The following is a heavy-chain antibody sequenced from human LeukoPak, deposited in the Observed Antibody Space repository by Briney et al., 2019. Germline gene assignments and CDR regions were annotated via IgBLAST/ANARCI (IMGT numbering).Heavy chain of an antibody. D-gene: IGHD3-3*01. CDR1: GYTFTSYG. Sequence: GASVKVSCKASGYTFTSYGISWLRQAPGQGLEWMGWISAYNGNTNYAQKLQGRVTMTTDTSTSTAYMELRSLRSDDTAVYYCARDRPYYDYWSGPTDYYYYYMDVWGKGTTVTVSS. V-gene: IGHV1-18*01. CDR3: ARDRPYYDYWSGPTDYYYYYMDV. J-gene: IGHJ6*03. CDR2: ISAYNGNT.